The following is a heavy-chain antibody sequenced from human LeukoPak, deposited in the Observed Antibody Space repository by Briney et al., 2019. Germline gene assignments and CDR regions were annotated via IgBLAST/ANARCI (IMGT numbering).Heavy chain of an antibody. CDR3: ARTGGSYPYYFEY. Sequence: GGSLRLSCAASGFTFSSYEMNWVRQAPGKGLEWVSYISSSGSTIYYADSVKGRFTLSRDNAKNSLYLQMNSLRAEDTAVYYCARTGGSYPYYFEYWGQGTLVTVSS. J-gene: IGHJ4*02. CDR1: GFTFSSYE. CDR2: ISSSGSTI. V-gene: IGHV3-48*03. D-gene: IGHD1-26*01.